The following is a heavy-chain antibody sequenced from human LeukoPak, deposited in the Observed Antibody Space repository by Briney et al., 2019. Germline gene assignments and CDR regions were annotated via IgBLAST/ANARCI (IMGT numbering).Heavy chain of an antibody. CDR2: IGRSGANS. CDR1: GFTFNKYA. Sequence: PGGSLRLSCAASGFTFNKYAMSWVRQSPGKGLEWVSAIGRSGANSYYATSVKGRFSVSRDNTKNTFHLQMNSLRAEDTAIYYCAKLQTAVVPAATLGFDSWGQGTLVTASS. D-gene: IGHD2-2*01. V-gene: IGHV3-23*01. CDR3: AKLQTAVVPAATLGFDS. J-gene: IGHJ4*02.